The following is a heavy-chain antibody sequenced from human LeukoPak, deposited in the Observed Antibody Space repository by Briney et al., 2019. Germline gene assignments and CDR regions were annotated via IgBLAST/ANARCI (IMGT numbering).Heavy chain of an antibody. V-gene: IGHV6-1*01. CDR1: GDSVSSNSAH. J-gene: IGHJ6*03. CDR3: TGVATATTNSHYYYYSYMDV. D-gene: IGHD1-7*01. Sequence: SRTLSLTCAISGDSVSSNSAHWNWIRQSPSRGLEWLGRTYYRSKWYNDYAVSVKNRININPHTSNNQFSLQLNSVTPECTSVYYWTGVATATTNSHYYYYSYMDVWGKGTTVTVSS. CDR2: TYYRSKWYN.